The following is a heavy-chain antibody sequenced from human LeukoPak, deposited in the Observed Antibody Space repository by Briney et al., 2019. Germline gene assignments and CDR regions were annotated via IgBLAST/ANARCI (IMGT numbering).Heavy chain of an antibody. Sequence: SVKVSRKASGGTFSSYAISWVRQAPGQGLEWMGGIIPIFGTANYAQKFQGRVTITADESTSTAYMELSSLRSEDTAVYYCARPMTTVTTWPELDAFDIWGQGTMVTVSS. V-gene: IGHV1-69*13. CDR1: GGTFSSYA. CDR3: ARPMTTVTTWPELDAFDI. CDR2: IIPIFGTA. J-gene: IGHJ3*02. D-gene: IGHD4-17*01.